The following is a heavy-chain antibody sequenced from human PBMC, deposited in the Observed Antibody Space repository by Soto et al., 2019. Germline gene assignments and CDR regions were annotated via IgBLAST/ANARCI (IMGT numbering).Heavy chain of an antibody. V-gene: IGHV3-15*01. CDR3: TTHLYCSSTSRSPGC. D-gene: IGHD2-2*01. CDR2: IKSKTDGGTT. J-gene: IGHJ4*02. CDR1: GFTFSNAW. Sequence: PGGSLRLSCAASGFTFSNAWMSWVRQAPGKGLEWVGRIKSKTDGGTTDYAAPVKGRFTISRDDSKNTLYLQMNSLKTEDTAVYYCTTHLYCSSTSRSPGCWGQGTLVTVSS.